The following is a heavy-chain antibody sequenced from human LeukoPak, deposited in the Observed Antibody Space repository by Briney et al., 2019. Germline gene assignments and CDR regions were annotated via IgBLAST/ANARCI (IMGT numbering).Heavy chain of an antibody. D-gene: IGHD2-2*01. J-gene: IGHJ4*02. CDR2: IPHDGSNQ. CDR1: GFTFSSYP. CDR3: ARDNEGSTSYYFDY. V-gene: IGHV3-30-3*01. Sequence: GGSLRLSCAASGFTFSSYPMHWVRQAPGKGLEWVSAIPHDGSNQHYPDSVKGRLTISRDNSKNTLYLQMNSLRVEDTAVYYCARDNEGSTSYYFDYWGQGTLVTVSS.